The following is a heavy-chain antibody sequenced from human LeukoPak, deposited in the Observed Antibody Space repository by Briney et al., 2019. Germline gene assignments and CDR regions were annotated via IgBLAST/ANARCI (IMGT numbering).Heavy chain of an antibody. V-gene: IGHV1-2*02. J-gene: IGHJ6*03. CDR2: INPNTGGT. CDR1: GYTFTGSY. D-gene: IGHD5-24*01. CDR3: ASSVGYNKAGYYYYMYF. Sequence: ASVKVSCKASGYTFTGSYMHWVRQAPGQGLEWMGWINPNTGGTNYAQKFQGRVTMTWDTSISTAYMELNSLRSDDTAVYYCASSVGYNKAGYYYYMYFWGKGTTVTVSS.